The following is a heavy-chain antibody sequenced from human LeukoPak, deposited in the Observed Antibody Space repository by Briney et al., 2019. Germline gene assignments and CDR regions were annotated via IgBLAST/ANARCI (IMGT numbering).Heavy chain of an antibody. CDR2: IIPIFGTA. CDR3: ARDTRSGYSGYDEGSA. J-gene: IGHJ4*02. V-gene: IGHV1-69*13. CDR1: GGTFSSYA. D-gene: IGHD5-12*01. Sequence: SVKVSCKASGGTFSSYAISWVRQAPGQGLEWMGGIIPIFGTANYAQKFQGRVTITADESTSTAYMELSSLRSEDTAVYYCARDTRSGYSGYDEGSAWGQGTLVTVSS.